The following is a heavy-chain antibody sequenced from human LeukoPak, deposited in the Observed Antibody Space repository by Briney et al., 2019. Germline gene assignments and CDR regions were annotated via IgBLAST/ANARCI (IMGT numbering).Heavy chain of an antibody. J-gene: IGHJ4*02. V-gene: IGHV5-51*01. CDR1: GYSLTSYW. CDR3: ARHIMVRGVMSPHFDY. CDR2: IYPGDSDT. Sequence: GESLKISCKGSGYSLTSYWTGWVRQMPGKGLEWMGIIYPGDSDTRYSPSFQGQVTISADKSISTAYLQWSSLKASDTAMYYCARHIMVRGVMSPHFDYWGQGTLVTVSS. D-gene: IGHD3-10*01.